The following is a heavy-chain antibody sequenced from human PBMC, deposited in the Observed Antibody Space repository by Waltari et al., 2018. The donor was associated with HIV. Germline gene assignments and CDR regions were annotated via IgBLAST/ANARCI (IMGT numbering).Heavy chain of an antibody. D-gene: IGHD6-19*01. V-gene: IGHV3-30-3*01. J-gene: IGHJ4*02. CDR1: GFTFSSYA. CDR3: AREDIAVAAPFDY. CDR2: ISYDGSNK. Sequence: QVQLVESGGGVVPPGRSLRLPCAASGFTFSSYAMHWVGQAPGKGLEWVAVISYDGSNKYYADSVKGRFTISRDNSKNTLYLQMNSLRAEDTAVYYCAREDIAVAAPFDYWGQGTLVTVSS.